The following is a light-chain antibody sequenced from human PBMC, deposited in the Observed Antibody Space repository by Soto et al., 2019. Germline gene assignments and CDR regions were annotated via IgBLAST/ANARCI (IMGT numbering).Light chain of an antibody. CDR1: QSLSGNY. CDR2: GAS. CDR3: QQRSNWPRIT. Sequence: EILLTQSPGTLSLSPGERATRSCSASQSLSGNYLAWYQQKPGHAPRLLIYGASNRATGIPARFSGSGSGTDFTLTISSLEPEDFAVYYCQQRSNWPRITFGQGTRLEIK. J-gene: IGKJ5*01. V-gene: IGKV3-11*01.